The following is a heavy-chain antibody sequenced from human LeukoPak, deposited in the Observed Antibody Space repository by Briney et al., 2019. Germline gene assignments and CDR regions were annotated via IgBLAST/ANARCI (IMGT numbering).Heavy chain of an antibody. J-gene: IGHJ6*02. V-gene: IGHV3-7*01. CDR3: ARRGLRSQSGKPYYGSDV. CDR2: IKQDGSEK. D-gene: IGHD3-10*01. Sequence: GGLLIFSCAASECTFSNYWMSWVRQAPGKGLDWVANIKQDGSEKQYVESVKGRFTISRDNAKNSLYLQMNSLRAEDTAVYYCARRGLRSQSGKPYYGSDVWGQGTTVTVSS. CDR1: ECTFSNYW.